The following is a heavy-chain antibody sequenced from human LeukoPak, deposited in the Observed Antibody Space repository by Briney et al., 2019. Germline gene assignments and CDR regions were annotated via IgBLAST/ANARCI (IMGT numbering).Heavy chain of an antibody. CDR1: GYTFTSYG. CDR3: ARVTTVVSDY. CDR2: ISAYNGNT. J-gene: IGHJ4*02. V-gene: IGHV1-18*01. D-gene: IGHD4-23*01. Sequence: ASVKVSCKASGYTFTSYGISWVRQAPGQGLEWMGWISAYNGNTNYAQKFQGRVTITADKSTSTAYMELSSLRSEDTAVYYCARVTTVVSDYWGQGTLVTVSS.